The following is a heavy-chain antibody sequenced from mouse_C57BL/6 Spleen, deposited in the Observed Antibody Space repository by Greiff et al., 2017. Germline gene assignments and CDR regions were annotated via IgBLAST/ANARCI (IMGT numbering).Heavy chain of an antibody. Sequence: EVQLQQSGPELVKPGASVKISCKASGYSFTGYYMNWVKQSPEKSLEWIGEINPSTGGTTYNQKFKAKATLTVDKSSSTAYMQLKSLTSEDSAVYYCARQRGHGMGSVFAYWGQGTLVTVSA. CDR3: ARQRGHGMGSVFAY. CDR1: GYSFTGYY. J-gene: IGHJ3*01. D-gene: IGHD1-1*01. V-gene: IGHV1-42*01. CDR2: INPSTGGT.